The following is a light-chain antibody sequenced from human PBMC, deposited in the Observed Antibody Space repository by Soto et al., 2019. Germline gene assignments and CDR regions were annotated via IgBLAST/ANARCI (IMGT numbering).Light chain of an antibody. CDR3: QQRSNWPWT. J-gene: IGKJ1*01. Sequence: EIVLTQSPATLSLSPGERATLSCWASQSVSSYLAWYQHKPGQAPRLLIYDASNRATGIPARFSGSGSGTDFTLTISSLEPEDFAVYYCQQRSNWPWTFGRGTKVDI. CDR2: DAS. V-gene: IGKV3-11*01. CDR1: QSVSSY.